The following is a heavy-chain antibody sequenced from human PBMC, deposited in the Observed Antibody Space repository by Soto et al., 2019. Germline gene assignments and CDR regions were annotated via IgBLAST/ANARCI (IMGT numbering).Heavy chain of an antibody. CDR1: GFTFSDYY. CDR2: ITSSGSTI. CDR3: AREKTAMVTVDY. D-gene: IGHD5-18*01. J-gene: IGHJ4*02. Sequence: PGGSLRLSCAASGFTFSDYYMSWIRQAPGKGLEWVSYITSSGSTIYYADSVKGRFTISRDNAKNSLYLQMNSLRAEDTAVYYCAREKTAMVTVDYWGQGTLVTDSS. V-gene: IGHV3-11*01.